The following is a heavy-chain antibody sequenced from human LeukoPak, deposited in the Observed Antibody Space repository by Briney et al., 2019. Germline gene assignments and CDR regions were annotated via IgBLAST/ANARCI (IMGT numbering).Heavy chain of an antibody. J-gene: IGHJ4*02. CDR2: ISGSGGST. V-gene: IGHV3-23*01. D-gene: IGHD1-26*01. CDR3: ANSAVESGSYPRTKYYFDY. Sequence: GGSLRLSCAASGFTFSSYAMSWVRQAPGKGLDWVSAISGSGGSTYYADSVKGRFTISKDNSKNTLYLQMNSLRAEDTAVDYCANSAVESGSYPRTKYYFDYWGQGALVTVSS. CDR1: GFTFSSYA.